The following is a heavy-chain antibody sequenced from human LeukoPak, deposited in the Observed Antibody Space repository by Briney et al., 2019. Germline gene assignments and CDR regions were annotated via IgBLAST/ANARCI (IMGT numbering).Heavy chain of an antibody. CDR3: ARSGKPYGPDV. CDR2: LSASTDAI. J-gene: IGHJ6*02. D-gene: IGHD3-10*01. Sequence: GGSLRLSCAASGFSLTDYSMNWVRQAPGKGLEWLSYLSASTDAIYYADSVKGRFTISKDNARNSLYLQMNSLREEDTAVYYCARSGKPYGPDVWGQGTTVTVSS. V-gene: IGHV3-48*02. CDR1: GFSLTDYS.